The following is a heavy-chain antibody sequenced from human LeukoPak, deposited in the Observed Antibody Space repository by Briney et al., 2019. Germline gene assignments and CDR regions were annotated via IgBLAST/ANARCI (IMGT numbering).Heavy chain of an antibody. Sequence: GGSLRLSCAASGFTFSSYSMNWVRQAPGKGLEWVSAISGSGGTTYYADSGRGRFTISRDNSKNTLYLQMNSLRAEDTAVYYCAKDLPWYYYESSGYKKEAFFDYWGQGTLVTVSS. D-gene: IGHD3-22*01. V-gene: IGHV3-23*01. CDR2: ISGSGGTT. J-gene: IGHJ4*02. CDR3: AKDLPWYYYESSGYKKEAFFDY. CDR1: GFTFSSYS.